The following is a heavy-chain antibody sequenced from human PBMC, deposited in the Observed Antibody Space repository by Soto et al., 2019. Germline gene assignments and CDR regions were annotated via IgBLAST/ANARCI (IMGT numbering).Heavy chain of an antibody. V-gene: IGHV1-18*01. Sequence: QVQLVQSGGEVKKPGASVKVSCKASGYTFTIYGINWVRQAPGQGRAWMGWISPDNGNTNYAQKLQGRVTMTTDTSTSTAYMELRSLRSDDTAGYYCARALGYSGYAGMDVWGPGTTVTVSS. CDR2: ISPDNGNT. J-gene: IGHJ6*02. CDR1: GYTFTIYG. CDR3: ARALGYSGYAGMDV. D-gene: IGHD5-12*01.